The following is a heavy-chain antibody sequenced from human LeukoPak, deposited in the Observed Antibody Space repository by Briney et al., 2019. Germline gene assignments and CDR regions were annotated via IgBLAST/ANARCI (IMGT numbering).Heavy chain of an antibody. J-gene: IGHJ5*01. V-gene: IGHV4-39*01. CDR3: ARHREAYTNSWFHY. Sequence: SETLSLTCTVSGGSFSSGSYYWGWIRQPPGKGLEWIGSIYYSGTTYYNPSLKSRVTISVDTSEDQFSRKLSSVTAADTAVYYCARHREAYTNSWFHYWGQGTLVTVSS. CDR1: GGSFSSGSYY. D-gene: IGHD2-2*02. CDR2: IYYSGTT.